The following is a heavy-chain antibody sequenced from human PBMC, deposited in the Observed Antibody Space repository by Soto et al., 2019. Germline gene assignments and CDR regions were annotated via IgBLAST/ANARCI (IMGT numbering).Heavy chain of an antibody. CDR2: IYYSGST. J-gene: IGHJ4*02. CDR1: GGYVSSGSYY. Sequence: PLSGTLFGGYVSSGSYYWSWFRPPTGKGLECIGYIYYSGSTNYNPSLKSRVTISVDTSKNQFSLKLSSVTAADTAVYYCARVSSSWGLVNYFDYWGQGTLVTVS. V-gene: IGHV4-61*01. D-gene: IGHD6-13*01. CDR3: ARVSSSWGLVNYFDY.